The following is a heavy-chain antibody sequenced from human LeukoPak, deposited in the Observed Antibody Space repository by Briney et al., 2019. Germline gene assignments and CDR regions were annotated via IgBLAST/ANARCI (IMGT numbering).Heavy chain of an antibody. D-gene: IGHD2-15*01. CDR3: AKRCGGSCFPGCDY. J-gene: IGHJ4*02. V-gene: IGHV3-23*01. Sequence: PGGSQRLPYAACIYICSLCYMSCAPGARGKAGVHASAISGSGGSTYYADRVKGPFTSSRDNSKNSLYLQMNSLRADDTAVYYCAKRCGGSCFPGCDYWGQGTLVTVSS. CDR2: ISGSGGST. CDR1: IYICSLCY.